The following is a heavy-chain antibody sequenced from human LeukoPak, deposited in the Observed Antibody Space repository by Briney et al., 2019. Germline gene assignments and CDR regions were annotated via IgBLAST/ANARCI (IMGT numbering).Heavy chain of an antibody. CDR1: GFTFSTYG. CDR2: IRQDGGAT. Sequence: PGGSLRLSCAASGFTFSTYGMSWVRQAPGKGLEWVANIRQDGGATFYVDSVKGRFIISRDNAKNSLYLQMNSLRDEDTGVYYCATSHDSSGNDWRQGTLVTVHS. CDR3: ATSHDSSGND. J-gene: IGHJ4*02. D-gene: IGHD3-22*01. V-gene: IGHV3-7*01.